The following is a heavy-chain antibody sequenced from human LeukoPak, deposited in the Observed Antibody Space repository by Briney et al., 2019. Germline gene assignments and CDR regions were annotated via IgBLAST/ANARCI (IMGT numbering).Heavy chain of an antibody. D-gene: IGHD6-13*01. CDR3: ATQPAGPASWFDP. V-gene: IGHV4-59*01. Sequence: SETLSLTCSVSSGSISTYYLSWIRQAPGKGLEWIGFVYYSGNTNYNPSLKSRATILLDTSKNQFSLMLSSVTAADTAVYYCATQPAGPASWFDPWGQGTLVTVSP. CDR2: VYYSGNT. J-gene: IGHJ5*02. CDR1: SGSISTYY.